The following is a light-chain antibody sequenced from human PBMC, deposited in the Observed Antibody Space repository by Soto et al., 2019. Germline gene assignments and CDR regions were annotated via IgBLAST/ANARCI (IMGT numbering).Light chain of an antibody. Sequence: PGDRATLSCRASQSVTSTLAWYQQKPGQTPRLLIYDASTRATGIPARFSGSGSGTEFTLTISSLQSEDFAVYYCQQYNNWPLTFGGGTKVDIK. V-gene: IGKV3-15*01. J-gene: IGKJ4*01. CDR3: QQYNNWPLT. CDR1: QSVTST. CDR2: DAS.